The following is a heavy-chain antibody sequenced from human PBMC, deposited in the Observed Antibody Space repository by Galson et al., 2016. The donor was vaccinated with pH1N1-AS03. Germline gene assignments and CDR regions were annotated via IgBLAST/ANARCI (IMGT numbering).Heavy chain of an antibody. D-gene: IGHD3-22*01. CDR3: ARGVDSGGRQVLFDP. J-gene: IGHJ5*02. CDR1: GFTFSKTG. Sequence: SLRLSCAASGFTFSKTGMNWVRQAPGKGPEWVSSIDEGGSHPYSADSLQGRFTISRDNTKNSLFLHMNSLRAEDTAVYFCARGVDSGGRQVLFDPWGQGTLVTVSS. V-gene: IGHV3-21*01. CDR2: IDEGGSHP.